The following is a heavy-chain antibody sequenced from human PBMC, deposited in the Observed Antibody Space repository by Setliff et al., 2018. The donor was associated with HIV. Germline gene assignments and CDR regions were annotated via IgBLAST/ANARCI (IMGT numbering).Heavy chain of an antibody. CDR3: AKDKSYHDYIWGSSVLAY. J-gene: IGHJ4*02. Sequence: PGGSLRLSCAASGFTFSDYDIHWVRQAPGKGLEWVAFMRYDGSNKDYADSVTGRFTISRDNSKNTLFLQMNSLRPEDTAIYYCAKDKSYHDYIWGSSVLAYWGQGTLVTVS. V-gene: IGHV3-30*02. CDR2: MRYDGSNK. D-gene: IGHD3-16*01. CDR1: GFTFSDYD.